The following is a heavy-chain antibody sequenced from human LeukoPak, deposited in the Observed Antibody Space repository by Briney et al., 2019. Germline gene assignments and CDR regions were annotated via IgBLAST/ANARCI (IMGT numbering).Heavy chain of an antibody. J-gene: IGHJ4*02. Sequence: GGSLRLSCAASGFTFSIYGMHWVRQAPGKGLEWVAVIWYDGSNKYYADSVKGRFTISRDNSKNTLYLQMNSLRAEDTAVYYCAKDLGDSSMVFDYWGQGTLVTVSS. CDR3: AKDLGDSSMVFDY. D-gene: IGHD4-11*01. CDR1: GFTFSIYG. V-gene: IGHV3-33*06. CDR2: IWYDGSNK.